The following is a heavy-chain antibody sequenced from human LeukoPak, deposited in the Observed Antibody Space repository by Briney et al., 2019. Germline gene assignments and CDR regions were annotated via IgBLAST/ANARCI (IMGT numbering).Heavy chain of an antibody. J-gene: IGHJ5*02. CDR2: VYYSGST. D-gene: IGHD6-13*01. CDR3: ARMGIAAGGSSGRWFDP. V-gene: IGHV4-59*13. Sequence: PQTLSLTRTLSGGAISGYSWSSIRQPPGHGLEWIGYVYYSGSTNYSPSLKSRVTISVDTSKNQVSLKLSSVTAADTAVYYCARMGIAAGGSSGRWFDPWGQGTLVTVSS. CDR1: GGAISGYS.